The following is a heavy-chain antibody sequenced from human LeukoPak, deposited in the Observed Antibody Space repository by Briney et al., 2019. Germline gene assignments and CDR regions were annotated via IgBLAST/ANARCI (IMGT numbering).Heavy chain of an antibody. Sequence: GGSLRLSCAVSGFTVSSNYMTWVRQAPGKELEWVSVIYSGGTTYYADPVKGRFTISRDNSKNTLYLQMNSLRAEDTAVYYCARERPPRGPFDYWGQGTLVTVPS. D-gene: IGHD3-10*01. J-gene: IGHJ4*02. CDR1: GFTVSSNY. CDR3: ARERPPRGPFDY. V-gene: IGHV3-53*01. CDR2: IYSGGTT.